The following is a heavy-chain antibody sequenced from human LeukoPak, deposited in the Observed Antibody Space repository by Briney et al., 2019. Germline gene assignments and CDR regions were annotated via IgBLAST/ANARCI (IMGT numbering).Heavy chain of an antibody. CDR3: ARNGPSADDAFDI. V-gene: IGHV1-8*01. CDR2: MNPNSGNT. Sequence: ASVKVSCKASGYTFTSYDINWVRQATGQGLEWMGWMNPNSGNTGYEQKFQGGVTMTRNTSISTAYMELSSLRSEDTAVYYCARNGPSADDAFDIWGQGTMVTVSS. CDR1: GYTFTSYD. J-gene: IGHJ3*02. D-gene: IGHD2-8*01.